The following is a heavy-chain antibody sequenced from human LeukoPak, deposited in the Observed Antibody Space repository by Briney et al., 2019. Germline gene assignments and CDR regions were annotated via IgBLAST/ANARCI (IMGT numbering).Heavy chain of an antibody. J-gene: IGHJ4*02. CDR2: IYYSGIT. V-gene: IGHV4-39*07. CDR1: GGSVSSSNYY. Sequence: SETLSLTCTVSGGSVSSSNYYWAWIRQPPGKGLEWIGSIYYSGITYYNPSLKSRVTISVDKSKNQFSLKLSSVTAADTAVYYCARVGAAASFDYWGQGTLVTVSS. D-gene: IGHD6-13*01. CDR3: ARVGAAASFDY.